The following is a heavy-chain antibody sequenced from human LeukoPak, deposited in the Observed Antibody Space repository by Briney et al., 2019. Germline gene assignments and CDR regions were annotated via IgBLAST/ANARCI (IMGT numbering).Heavy chain of an antibody. CDR2: ISYSGST. CDR1: GGSISTHY. J-gene: IGHJ3*02. D-gene: IGHD4-17*01. Sequence: SETLSLTRTVSGGSISTHYSSWPRHPTGKGLEWIGYISYSGSTNYNPSLKSRVTISVDTSKNQFSLKLSSVTAADAAVYFCARGPTTATTGLDIWRRGTMVSVS. V-gene: IGHV4-59*11. CDR3: ARGPTTATTGLDI.